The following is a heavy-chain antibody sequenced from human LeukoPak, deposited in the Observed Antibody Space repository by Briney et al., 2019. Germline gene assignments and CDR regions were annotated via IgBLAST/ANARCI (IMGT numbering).Heavy chain of an antibody. Sequence: SETLSLTCTVSGHSISSGYYWGWIRQPPGKGLEWIGSIYHSGSTYYNPSLKSRVTISVDTSKNQFSLKLSSVTAADTAVYYCARVWWELPFDYWGQGTLVTVSS. J-gene: IGHJ4*02. CDR3: ARVWWELPFDY. CDR2: IYHSGST. V-gene: IGHV4-38-2*02. CDR1: GHSISSGYY. D-gene: IGHD1-26*01.